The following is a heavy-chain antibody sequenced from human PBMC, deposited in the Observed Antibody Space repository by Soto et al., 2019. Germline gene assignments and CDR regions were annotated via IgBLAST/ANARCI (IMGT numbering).Heavy chain of an antibody. CDR1: GFTFSSYA. V-gene: IGHV3-30-3*01. CDR2: ISYDGSNK. J-gene: IGHJ4*02. CDR3: ARDSLHGLYYYDSSGFDY. D-gene: IGHD3-22*01. Sequence: PGGSLRLSCAASGFTFSSYAMHWVRQAPGKGLEWVAVISYDGSNKYYADSVKGRFTISRDNSKNTLYLQMNSLRAEDTAVYYCARDSLHGLYYYDSSGFDYWGQGTLVTVSS.